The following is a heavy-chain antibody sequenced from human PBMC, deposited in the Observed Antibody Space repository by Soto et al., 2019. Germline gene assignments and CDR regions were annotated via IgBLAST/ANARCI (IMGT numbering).Heavy chain of an antibody. CDR2: ISSSSTYI. D-gene: IGHD5-12*01. CDR1: GFTFSSYT. V-gene: IGHV3-21*02. J-gene: IGHJ4*02. CDR3: ARERGYSGYDEFDY. Sequence: EVQLVESGGGLVKPGGSLRLSCAASGFTFSSYTMNWVRQAPGKGLEWVSSISSSSTYIYSADSVKGRFTITRDNAKNSLYLQMNSLRAEDTAVYYCARERGYSGYDEFDYWGQGTLVTVSS.